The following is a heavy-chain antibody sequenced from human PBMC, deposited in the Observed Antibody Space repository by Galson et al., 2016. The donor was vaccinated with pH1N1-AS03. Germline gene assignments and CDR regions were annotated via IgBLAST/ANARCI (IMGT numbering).Heavy chain of an antibody. D-gene: IGHD3-10*01. CDR1: GYIFNSYG. CDR3: ARGGDHASY. V-gene: IGHV1-18*01. Sequence: KVSCKASGYIFNSYGVAWVRQAPGQGLEWMGWISVYTGKTNYAEKFQERVTMTRQISTTTAYLELRSLRSDDTAVYYCARGGDHASYWGQGTLATVSA. CDR2: ISVYTGKT. J-gene: IGHJ4*02.